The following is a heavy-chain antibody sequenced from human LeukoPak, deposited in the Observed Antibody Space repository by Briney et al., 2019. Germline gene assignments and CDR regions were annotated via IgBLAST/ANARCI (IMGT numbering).Heavy chain of an antibody. Sequence: GGSLRLSCAAPGFTFSSYAMHWVRQAPGKGLEWVAVISYDGSNKYYADSVKGRFTISRDNSKNTLYLQMNSLRAEDTAVYYCARGGEGYSSSWSIPAFDYWGQGTLVTVSS. J-gene: IGHJ4*02. CDR1: GFTFSSYA. V-gene: IGHV3-30-3*01. D-gene: IGHD6-13*01. CDR3: ARGGEGYSSSWSIPAFDY. CDR2: ISYDGSNK.